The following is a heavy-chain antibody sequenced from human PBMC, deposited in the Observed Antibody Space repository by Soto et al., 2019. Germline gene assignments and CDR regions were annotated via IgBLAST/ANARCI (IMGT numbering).Heavy chain of an antibody. J-gene: IGHJ3*02. CDR3: ASPARNYDFWSGYSFDI. Sequence: GASVKVSCKASGYTFTGYAVHWVRQAPGQKLEWKGWINAGNGNTKYSQKFQGRVTITRDTSASTAYMELSSLRSEDTAVYYCASPARNYDFWSGYSFDIWGQGTMVTVSS. CDR1: GYTFTGYA. CDR2: INAGNGNT. D-gene: IGHD3-3*01. V-gene: IGHV1-3*01.